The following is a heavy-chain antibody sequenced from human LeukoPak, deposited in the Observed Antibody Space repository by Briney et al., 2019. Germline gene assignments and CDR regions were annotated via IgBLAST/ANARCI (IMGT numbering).Heavy chain of an antibody. CDR3: ASTLCSDYNCYFDYYYYMDV. D-gene: IGHD2-15*01. J-gene: IGHJ6*03. V-gene: IGHV3-21*01. CDR2: ISSSSSYI. Sequence: GGSLRLSCAASGFTFSSYSMNWVRQAPGKGLEWVSSISSSSSYIHYADSVKGRFTISRDNAKNSLYLQMNSLRAEDTAVYYCASTLCSDYNCYFDYYYYMDVWGKGTTVTISS. CDR1: GFTFSSYS.